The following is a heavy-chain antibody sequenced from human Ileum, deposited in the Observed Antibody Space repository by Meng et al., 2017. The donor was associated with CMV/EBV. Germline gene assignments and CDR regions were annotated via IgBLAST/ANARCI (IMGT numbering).Heavy chain of an antibody. CDR3: ARELIVGATDYFDY. J-gene: IGHJ4*02. Sequence: EGPVWESGGGLVPTGGSLRLSCAASGFTFSSYWMHWVRQAPGKGLVWVSRTNGAGTTTSYADSVQGQFTISRDNAKNTLYLQMNSLRVEDTAVYYCARELIVGATDYFDYWGQGNLVTVSS. CDR2: TNGAGTTT. V-gene: IGHV3-74*01. D-gene: IGHD1-26*01. CDR1: GFTFSSYW.